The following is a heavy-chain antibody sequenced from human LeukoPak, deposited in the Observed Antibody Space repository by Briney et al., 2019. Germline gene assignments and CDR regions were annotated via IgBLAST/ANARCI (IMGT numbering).Heavy chain of an antibody. CDR2: IYYTGST. V-gene: IGHV4-59*08. J-gene: IGHJ3*02. CDR1: GGSIGTYY. D-gene: IGHD2-2*01. Sequence: SETLSLTCSVSGGSIGTYYWTWIRQPPGKGLEWIAYIYYTGSTNYNPSLKSRATMSVDTSKSQVSLKMTSVTVADTAVYYCARPSIPSAAASALDIWGQGTMVTVSS. CDR3: ARPSIPSAAASALDI.